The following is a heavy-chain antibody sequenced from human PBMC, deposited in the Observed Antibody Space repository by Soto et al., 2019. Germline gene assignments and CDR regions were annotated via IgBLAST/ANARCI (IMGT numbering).Heavy chain of an antibody. Sequence: SETLSLTCTVSGGSISSGGYCWIWIRQHPGKGLEWIGYIYYSGTTYYNPSLKSRVTISVDTSKNQFSLNLSSVTAADTAVYYCAREGDCTNGVCYDYWGQGTLVTVSS. CDR1: GGSISSGGYC. D-gene: IGHD2-8*01. V-gene: IGHV4-31*03. CDR2: IYYSGTT. CDR3: AREGDCTNGVCYDY. J-gene: IGHJ4*02.